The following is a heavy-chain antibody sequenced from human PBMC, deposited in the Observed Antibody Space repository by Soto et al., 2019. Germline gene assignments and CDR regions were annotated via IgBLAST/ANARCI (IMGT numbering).Heavy chain of an antibody. CDR3: ITAPLR. CDR1: GFNFSNAW. J-gene: IGHJ4*02. CDR2: IRSQGDGGAA. Sequence: QLVESGGGFVKPGMSLRLTCEASGFNFSNAWMTWVRQAPGKGLERVGLIRSQGDGGAADYAAPVRGRFTISRDDSQNLVFLHMDSLQPEDTAVSYCITAPLRWGQGTLVTVSS. V-gene: IGHV3-15*01.